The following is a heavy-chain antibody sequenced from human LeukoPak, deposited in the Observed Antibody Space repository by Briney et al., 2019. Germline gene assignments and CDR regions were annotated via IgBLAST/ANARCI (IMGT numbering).Heavy chain of an antibody. Sequence: ASVKVSCKASGYTFTGYYMHWVRQAPGQGLEWMGWINPNSGGTNYAQKFQGRVTMTRDTSISTAYMELSRLRSDDTAVYYCARDPGVTGANWFDPWGQGTLVTVSS. CDR3: ARDPGVTGANWFDP. J-gene: IGHJ5*02. CDR2: INPNSGGT. V-gene: IGHV1-2*02. D-gene: IGHD2-21*02. CDR1: GYTFTGYY.